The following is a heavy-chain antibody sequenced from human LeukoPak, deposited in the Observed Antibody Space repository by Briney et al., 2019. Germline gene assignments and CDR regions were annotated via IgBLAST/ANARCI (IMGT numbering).Heavy chain of an antibody. V-gene: IGHV4-59*08. CDR1: GGSMSSSY. Sequence: PSETRSLTCTVSGGSMSSSYWNWIRQTPGKGLEWIGYIYYSGTTNYNPSLKSRVTISVDTSKNQFSLKLSSVTAADTAVYYCARRGTMIVVSGAFDIWGQGTVVTVSS. D-gene: IGHD3-22*01. CDR3: ARRGTMIVVSGAFDI. CDR2: IYYSGTT. J-gene: IGHJ3*02.